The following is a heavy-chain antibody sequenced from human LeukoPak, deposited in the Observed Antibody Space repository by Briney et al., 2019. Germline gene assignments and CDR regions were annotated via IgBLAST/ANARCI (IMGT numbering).Heavy chain of an antibody. CDR3: AKGGIVAGTHRGYFDY. Sequence: GGSLRLSCAASGFTFDDYAMHWVRQAPGKGLEWVSGISRNSGSIGYADSVKGRFTISRDNAKNSLYLQMNSLRAEDTALYYCAKGGIVAGTHRGYFDYWGQGTLVTVSS. V-gene: IGHV3-9*01. CDR1: GFTFDDYA. D-gene: IGHD5-12*01. CDR2: ISRNSGSI. J-gene: IGHJ4*02.